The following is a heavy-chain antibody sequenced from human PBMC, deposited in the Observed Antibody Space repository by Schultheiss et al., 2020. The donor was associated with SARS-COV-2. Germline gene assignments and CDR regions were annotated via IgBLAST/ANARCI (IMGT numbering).Heavy chain of an antibody. CDR3: ARGVADIVVVPAAVDAFDI. V-gene: IGHV1-2*02. CDR2: INPNSGGT. J-gene: IGHJ3*02. D-gene: IGHD2-2*01. Sequence: GESLKISCKASGYTFTGYYMHWVRQAPGQGLEWMGWINPNSGGTNYAQKFQGRVTMTRDTSISTAYMELSRLRSDDTAVYYCARGVADIVVVPAAVDAFDIWGQGTMVTVSS. CDR1: GYTFTGYY.